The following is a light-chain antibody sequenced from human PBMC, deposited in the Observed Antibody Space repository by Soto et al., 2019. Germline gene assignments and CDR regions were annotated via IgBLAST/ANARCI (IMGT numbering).Light chain of an antibody. V-gene: IGKV1-39*01. J-gene: IGKJ2*02. Sequence: DIQITQSPSSLSASVGDRVTITCRASRTINTYLNWYQHKPGKPPKLLIYGVSSLQGGVPSRFSGSGSGPDFSLTISSLQPEDFATYYCQQTFTTPRTFGQGTKVDIK. CDR1: RTINTY. CDR2: GVS. CDR3: QQTFTTPRT.